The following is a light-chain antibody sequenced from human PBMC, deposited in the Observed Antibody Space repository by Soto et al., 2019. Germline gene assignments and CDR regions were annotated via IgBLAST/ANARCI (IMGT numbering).Light chain of an antibody. Sequence: DIQMTQSPSTLSGSVGDRVTITGRASQTISSWLAWYQQKPGKAPKLLIYKASTLKSGVPSRFSGSGSGTDFTLTISSLQPDDFATYYCQHYNSYSEAFGQGTKVELK. CDR3: QHYNSYSEA. CDR2: KAS. J-gene: IGKJ1*01. CDR1: QTISSW. V-gene: IGKV1-5*03.